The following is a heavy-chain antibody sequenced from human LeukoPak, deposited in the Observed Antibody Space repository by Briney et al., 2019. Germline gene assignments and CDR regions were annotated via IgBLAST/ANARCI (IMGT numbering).Heavy chain of an antibody. CDR2: IYYSGST. D-gene: IGHD3-22*01. CDR3: ARRYYYDSSGYAAPFDY. CDR1: GGSISSSSYY. J-gene: IGHJ4*02. Sequence: PSETLSLTCTVSGGSISSSSYYWGWLRQPPGTGLEWIGSIYYSGSTYYNPSLKSRVTISVDTSKNQFSLKLSSVTAADTAVYYCARRYYYDSSGYAAPFDYWGQGTLVTVSS. V-gene: IGHV4-39*01.